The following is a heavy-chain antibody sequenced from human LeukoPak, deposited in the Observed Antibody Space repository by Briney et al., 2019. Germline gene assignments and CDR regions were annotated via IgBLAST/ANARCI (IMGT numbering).Heavy chain of an antibody. CDR3: ARNPGIVVVPAATPGGYFDY. V-gene: IGHV3-21*01. J-gene: IGHJ4*02. CDR1: GFTFSSYS. D-gene: IGHD2-2*01. CDR2: ISSSSSYI. Sequence: GGSLRLSCAASGFTFSSYSMNWVRQAAGKGLEGVSSISSSSSYIYYADSVKGRFTISRDNDKNSLYLQMNSLRAEDTAVYYCARNPGIVVVPAATPGGYFDYWGQGTLVTVSS.